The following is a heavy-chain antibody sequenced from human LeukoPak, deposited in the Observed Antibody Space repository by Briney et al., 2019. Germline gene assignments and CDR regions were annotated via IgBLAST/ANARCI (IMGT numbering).Heavy chain of an antibody. CDR1: GYSINNYW. CDR3: AKYYDTSGYFDY. Sequence: GESLKISCKGSGYSINNYWIGWVRQMPGKGLEWMGIIYPADSDIRYSPSFQGQVTISADKSISTAYLQWSSLKASDTAIYYCAKYYDTSGYFDYWGQGTLVTVSS. J-gene: IGHJ4*02. V-gene: IGHV5-51*01. CDR2: IYPADSDI. D-gene: IGHD3-22*01.